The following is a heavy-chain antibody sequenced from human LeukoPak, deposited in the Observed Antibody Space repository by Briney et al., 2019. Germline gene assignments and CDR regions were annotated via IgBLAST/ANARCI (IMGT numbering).Heavy chain of an antibody. D-gene: IGHD6-13*01. Sequence: GGSLRLSCAASGFTFSSYSMNWVRQAPGKGLEWVSYISSSSSTVKYADSVKGRFTISRDNAKNSLYLQMSSLGDEDTAVYYCARSAAGPFYYFDYWGQGTLVTVSS. CDR2: ISSSSSTV. CDR3: ARSAAGPFYYFDY. CDR1: GFTFSSYS. J-gene: IGHJ4*02. V-gene: IGHV3-48*02.